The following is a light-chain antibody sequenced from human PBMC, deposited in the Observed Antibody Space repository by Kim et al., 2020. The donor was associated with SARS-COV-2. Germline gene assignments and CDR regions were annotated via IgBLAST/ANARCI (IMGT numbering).Light chain of an antibody. Sequence: SYEPTQPPSVSVAPGETATITCGGHNIGSKTVHWYQQRPGQAPVMVIYYERRRPSGIPDRFSGSNSENTATLTITRVEAGDEADYYCQVWDSSRDHWVFGGGTQLTVL. J-gene: IGLJ3*02. V-gene: IGLV3-21*04. CDR1: NIGSKT. CDR3: QVWDSSRDHWV. CDR2: YER.